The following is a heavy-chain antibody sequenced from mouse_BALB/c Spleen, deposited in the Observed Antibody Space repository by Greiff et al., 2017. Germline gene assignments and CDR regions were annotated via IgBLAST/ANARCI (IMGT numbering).Heavy chain of an antibody. Sequence: EVQRVESGGGLVQPGGSLKLSCAASGFTFSSYTMSWVRQTPEKRLEWVAYISNGGGSTYYPDTVKGRFTISRDNAKNTLYLKMSSLKSEDTAMYYSARTGLLDYWGQGTTLTVSS. CDR2: ISNGGGST. CDR3: ARTGLLDY. D-gene: IGHD3-3*01. CDR1: GFTFSSYT. J-gene: IGHJ2*01. V-gene: IGHV5-12-2*01.